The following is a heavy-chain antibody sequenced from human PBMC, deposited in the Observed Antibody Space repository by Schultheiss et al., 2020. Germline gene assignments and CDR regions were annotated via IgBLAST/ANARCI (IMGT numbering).Heavy chain of an antibody. CDR1: GFTFSSYS. V-gene: IGHV3-74*01. J-gene: IGHJ3*02. CDR2: INGDGSSS. Sequence: GGSLRLSCAASGFTFSSYSMNWVRQAPGKGLVWVSRINGDGSSSSYADSVKGRFTISRDNAKNSLYLQMNSMRAEDTAVYYCARARDIVATRAFDIWGQGTMVTVSS. CDR3: ARARDIVATRAFDI. D-gene: IGHD5-12*01.